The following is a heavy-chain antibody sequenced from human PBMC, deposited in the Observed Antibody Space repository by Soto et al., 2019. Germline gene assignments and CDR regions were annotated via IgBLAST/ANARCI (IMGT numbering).Heavy chain of an antibody. D-gene: IGHD3-10*01. CDR2: ISGGGIST. V-gene: IGHV3-23*01. CDR3: ARDAISMVRGTNNWFDP. Sequence: EVQLLESGGGLVQPGGSLTLSCAASGFTFSNYAMSWVRQAPGKGLEWVSAISGGGISTYYADSVRGRFTITRDNSRNTLYLRMNRLGDEDTAVYYCARDAISMVRGTNNWFDPWGQGTLVTVSS. J-gene: IGHJ5*02. CDR1: GFTFSNYA.